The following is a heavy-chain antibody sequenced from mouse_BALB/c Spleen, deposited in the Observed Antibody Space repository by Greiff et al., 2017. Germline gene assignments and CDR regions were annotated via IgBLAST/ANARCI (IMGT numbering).Heavy chain of an antibody. J-gene: IGHJ2*01. D-gene: IGHD2-14*01. V-gene: IGHV5-4*02. CDR2: ISDGGSYT. Sequence: ESGGGLVKPGGSLKLSCAASGFTFSDYYMYWVRQTPEKRLEWVATISDGGSYTYYPDSVKGRFTISRDNAKNNLYLQMSSLKSEDTAMYYCARAYDEGDYFDYWGQGTTLTVSS. CDR1: GFTFSDYY. CDR3: ARAYDEGDYFDY.